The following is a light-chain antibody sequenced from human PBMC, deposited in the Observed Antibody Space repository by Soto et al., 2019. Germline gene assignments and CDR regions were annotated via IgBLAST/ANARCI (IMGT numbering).Light chain of an antibody. CDR1: QSISSW. CDR2: YAS. Sequence: DIQMTQSPSTLSASVGDRVTITCRASQSISSWLAWYQQKPGKAPKLLIYYASSLESGVPSRFSGSGSGTEFTLTISSLQPDDFATYYCQQYNSYWTFGQGTKV. V-gene: IGKV1-5*01. J-gene: IGKJ1*01. CDR3: QQYNSYWT.